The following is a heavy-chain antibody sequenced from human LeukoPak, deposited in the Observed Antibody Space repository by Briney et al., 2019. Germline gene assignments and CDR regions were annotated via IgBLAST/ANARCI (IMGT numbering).Heavy chain of an antibody. J-gene: IGHJ6*02. CDR1: GYTFTGYY. CDR2: INPNSGGT. Sequence: GASVKVSCKASGYTFTGYYMHWVRQAPGQGLEWMGWINPNSGGTNYAQKFQGRVTMTRDTSISTAYMELSRLRSDDTAVYYCASAPHYTYYDFWSGYYDHYYYGMDVWGQGTTVTVSS. D-gene: IGHD3-3*01. CDR3: ASAPHYTYYDFWSGYYDHYYYGMDV. V-gene: IGHV1-2*02.